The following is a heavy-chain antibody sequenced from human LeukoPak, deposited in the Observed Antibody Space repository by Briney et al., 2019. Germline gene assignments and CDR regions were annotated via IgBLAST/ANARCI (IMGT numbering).Heavy chain of an antibody. CDR2: INPSGGST. J-gene: IGHJ6*03. CDR3: ARGQWLDYYYYYMDV. CDR1: GYTFSSYY. V-gene: IGHV1-46*01. Sequence: ASVKVSCKASGYTFSSYYMHWVRQAPGQGLEWMGIINPSGGSTTYAQKFQGRVTMTRDMSTSTVYMELSSLRSEDPAVYYCARGQWLDYYYYYMDVWGKGTTVTVSS. D-gene: IGHD6-19*01.